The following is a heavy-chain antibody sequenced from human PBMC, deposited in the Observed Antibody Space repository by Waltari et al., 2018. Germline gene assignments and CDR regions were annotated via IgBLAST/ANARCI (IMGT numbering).Heavy chain of an antibody. CDR3: VKDRWGGFVLAGSLGYFDY. CDR2: INPPNNDGST. CDR1: GYTFTDYY. V-gene: IGHV1-46*01. J-gene: IGHJ4*03. Sequence: QLKLVQSGAEVKKPGASVTVSCKASGYTFTDYYIHWVRQAPGKELEWMGSINPPNNDGSTRYAQKLQGRITMTRDTSTNTVYLEMRSLRSDDTAMYYCVKDRWGGFVLAGSLGYFDYWGQGTLVTVSS. D-gene: IGHD2-8*02.